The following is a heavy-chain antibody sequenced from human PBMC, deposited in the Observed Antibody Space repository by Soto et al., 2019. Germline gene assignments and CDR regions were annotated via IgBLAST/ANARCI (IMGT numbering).Heavy chain of an antibody. Sequence: SSETLSLTCTVSGGSISSGGYYWSWIRQHPGKGLEWIGYIYYSGSTYYNPSLKSRVTISVDTSKNQFSLKLSSVTAADTAVYYCARLLVGATGIDYWGQGTLVTVSS. V-gene: IGHV4-31*03. CDR3: ARLLVGATGIDY. J-gene: IGHJ4*02. D-gene: IGHD1-26*01. CDR1: GGSISSGGYY. CDR2: IYYSGST.